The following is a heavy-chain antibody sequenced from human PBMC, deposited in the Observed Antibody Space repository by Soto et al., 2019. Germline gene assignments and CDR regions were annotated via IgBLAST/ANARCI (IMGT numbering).Heavy chain of an antibody. CDR2: LSGSGSLS. V-gene: IGHV3-23*01. CDR3: ARDRGGPLDS. J-gene: IGHJ4*02. CDR1: GFTFNTFA. Sequence: EVLLLESGGGLVQPGGSLRLSCAASGFTFNTFAMTWVRQAPGKGLEWVSALSGSGSLSYYADSVKGRFTISRDNSKNTMYLQMNNLRVDETAVYFCARDRGGPLDSWGQGTLVTVSS. D-gene: IGHD2-15*01.